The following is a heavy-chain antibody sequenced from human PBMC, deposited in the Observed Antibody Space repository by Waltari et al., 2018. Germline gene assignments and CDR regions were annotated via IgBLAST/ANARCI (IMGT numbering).Heavy chain of an antibody. D-gene: IGHD6-19*01. J-gene: IGHJ4*02. CDR1: GGSFSGYY. CDR2: IKHSGST. Sequence: QVQLQQWGAGLLKPSETLSLTCAVYGGSFSGYYWSWIRQPPGKGLEWIGEIKHSGSTHCNPALKIRVTISVDTSNDQFSLKLSSVTAADTAVYYCASFYSSAYAFDYWGQGTLVTVSS. CDR3: ASFYSSAYAFDY. V-gene: IGHV4-34*01.